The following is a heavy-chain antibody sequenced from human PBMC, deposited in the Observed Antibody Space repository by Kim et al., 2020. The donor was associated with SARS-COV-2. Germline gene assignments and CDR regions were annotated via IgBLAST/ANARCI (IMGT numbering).Heavy chain of an antibody. J-gene: IGHJ3*02. CDR3: ARGGRIQLWFGGAFDI. Sequence: LKSRVTMSVDTSKNQFSLKLSCVTAADTAVYYCARGGRIQLWFGGAFDIWGQGTMVTVSS. D-gene: IGHD5-18*01. V-gene: IGHV4-4*06.